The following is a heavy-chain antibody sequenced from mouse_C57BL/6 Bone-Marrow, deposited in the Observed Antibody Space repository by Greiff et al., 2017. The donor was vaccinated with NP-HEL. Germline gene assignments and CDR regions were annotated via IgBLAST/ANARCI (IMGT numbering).Heavy chain of an antibody. CDR3: ASKDGYYVPWFAY. CDR2: INPSSGYT. J-gene: IGHJ3*01. V-gene: IGHV1-7*01. D-gene: IGHD2-3*01. Sequence: VQLQQSGAELAKPGASVKLSRKASGYTFPSYWMHWVKQRPGQGLEWIGYINPSSGYTKYNQKFKDKATLTADKSSSKAFMQLSSLTYVDSAVYYCASKDGYYVPWFAYWGQGTLVTVSA. CDR1: GYTFPSYW.